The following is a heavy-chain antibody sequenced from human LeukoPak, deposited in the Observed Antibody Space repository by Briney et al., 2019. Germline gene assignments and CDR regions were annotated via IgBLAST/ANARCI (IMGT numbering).Heavy chain of an antibody. CDR2: INSDGSSA. CDR3: ARVIRWFDS. V-gene: IGHV3-74*01. J-gene: IGHJ5*01. CDR1: GFTFSNYW. Sequence: PGGSLRLSCAASGFTFSNYWMHWVRHAPGKGLVWVSRINSDGSSATYADSVRGRFTISRDNAKNTLYLQMNSLRADDMAVYYCARVIRWFDSWGQGTLVTVSS.